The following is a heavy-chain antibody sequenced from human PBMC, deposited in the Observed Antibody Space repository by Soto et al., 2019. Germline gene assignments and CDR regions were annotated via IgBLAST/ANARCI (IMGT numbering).Heavy chain of an antibody. V-gene: IGHV3-23*01. CDR1: GFTFSSYA. J-gene: IGHJ3*02. CDR2: ISGSGGSK. D-gene: IGHD2-8*01. Sequence: GGSLRLSCAASGFTFSSYAMSWVRQAPGKGLEWVSAISGSGGSKYYADSVKGRFTISRDNSKNTLYLQMNSLRAEDADVYYCAKDMGYCTNGVCYKGDAFDIWGQGTMVTVSS. CDR3: AKDMGYCTNGVCYKGDAFDI.